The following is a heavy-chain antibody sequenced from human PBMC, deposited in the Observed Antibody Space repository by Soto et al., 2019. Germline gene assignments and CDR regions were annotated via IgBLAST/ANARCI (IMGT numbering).Heavy chain of an antibody. D-gene: IGHD3-16*02. J-gene: IGHJ5*02. CDR1: GGTFSSYA. Sequence: QVQLVQSGAEVKKPGSSVKVSCKASGGTFSSYAISWVRQAPGQGLEWMGGIIPIFGTANYAQKFQGRVTITAAESTRTADMELRSLSSEDTAVYYCAREGGGSYVWCSYRSRWFDPWGQGTLVTVSS. V-gene: IGHV1-69*01. CDR3: AREGGGSYVWCSYRSRWFDP. CDR2: IIPIFGTA.